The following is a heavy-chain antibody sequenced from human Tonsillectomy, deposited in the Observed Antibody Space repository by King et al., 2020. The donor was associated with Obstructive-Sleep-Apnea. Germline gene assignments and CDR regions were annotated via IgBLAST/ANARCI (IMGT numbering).Heavy chain of an antibody. CDR1: VGSISSGGYY. CDR3: AREGPLGSRWFDP. J-gene: IGHJ5*02. V-gene: IGHV4-31*03. CDR2: IYYSGST. Sequence: VQLQESGPGLVKPSQTLSLTCTVSVGSISSGGYYWSWIRQHPGKGLEWIGDIYYSGSTYYNPSLQSRVTISVDTSKNQFPLKLSSVTAADTAVYYCAREGPLGSRWFDPWGQGTLVTVSS. D-gene: IGHD6-25*01.